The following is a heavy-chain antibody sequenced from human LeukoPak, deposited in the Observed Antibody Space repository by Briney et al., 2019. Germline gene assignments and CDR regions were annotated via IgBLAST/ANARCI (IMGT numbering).Heavy chain of an antibody. D-gene: IGHD4-17*01. Sequence: GGSLRLSCAASEFSFSSCWMSWVRQAPGKGLEWVANIRQDGGEKYYLDSVKGRFTVSRDNAKNSLYLQMNSLRAEDTAVYYCARLGARQILEYWGQGTLVTVSS. V-gene: IGHV3-7*01. CDR1: EFSFSSCW. CDR2: IRQDGGEK. CDR3: ARLGARQILEY. J-gene: IGHJ4*02.